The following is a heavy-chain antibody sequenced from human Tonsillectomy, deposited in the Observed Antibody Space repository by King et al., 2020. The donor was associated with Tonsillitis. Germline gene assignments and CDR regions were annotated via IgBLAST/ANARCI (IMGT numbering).Heavy chain of an antibody. CDR1: GFTFSSYG. J-gene: IGHJ4*02. CDR2: LSSYSRTI. CDR3: AREAMVATMDGSDLDY. D-gene: IGHD5-12*01. V-gene: IGHV3-48*01. Sequence: VQLVESGGGLVQPGGSLRLSCVASGFTFSSYGMNWVRQAPGKGLEWLSYLSSYSRTIYADSVKGRFTISRDDARNSLYLQMSSLRAEDTAVYYCAREAMVATMDGSDLDYWGQGTLVTVSS.